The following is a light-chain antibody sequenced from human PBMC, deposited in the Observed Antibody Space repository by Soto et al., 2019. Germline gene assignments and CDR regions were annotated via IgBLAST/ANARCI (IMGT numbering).Light chain of an antibody. CDR3: CSYAGRYTFV. V-gene: IGLV2-11*01. Sequence: QSALTQPRSVSGSPGQSVTISCTGTSSDVGGYYYVSWYQQHPGKAPKLMIYDVTKWPSGVPDRFSGSKSGNTASLTISGLQAEDEADYYCCSYAGRYTFVCGTGTKVTVL. J-gene: IGLJ1*01. CDR2: DVT. CDR1: SSDVGGYYY.